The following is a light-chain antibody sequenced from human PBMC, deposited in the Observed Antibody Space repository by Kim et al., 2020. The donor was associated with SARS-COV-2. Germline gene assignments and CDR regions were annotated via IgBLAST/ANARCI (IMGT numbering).Light chain of an antibody. CDR2: GAS. V-gene: IGKV3-20*01. J-gene: IGKJ2*01. Sequence: IVLTQSPGTLSLSPGERATLSCRASQSVTSSYLAWYQQKPGQAPRLLIYGASSRATGIPDRFSGSGSGTDFTLTISRLEPEDFAVYYCQQYGSSGTFGQGTKLEI. CDR1: QSVTSSY. CDR3: QQYGSSGT.